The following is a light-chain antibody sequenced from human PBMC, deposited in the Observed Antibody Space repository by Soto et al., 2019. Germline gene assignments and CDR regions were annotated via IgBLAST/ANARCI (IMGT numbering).Light chain of an antibody. J-gene: IGKJ1*01. CDR1: QSVSSSY. V-gene: IGKV3-20*01. CDR3: HQYGTSPPGT. CDR2: GAS. Sequence: EIVLTQSPDTLSLSPGERATLSCRASQSVSSSYLAWYQQKPGQAPRLLIYGASSRATGIPDRFSGSGSGTDFTLTISRLEPEDFAVYYCHQYGTSPPGTFGQGTKVEIK.